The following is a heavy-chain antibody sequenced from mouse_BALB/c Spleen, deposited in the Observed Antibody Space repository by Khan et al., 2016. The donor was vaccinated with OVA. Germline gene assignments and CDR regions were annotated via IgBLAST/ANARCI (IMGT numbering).Heavy chain of an antibody. Sequence: QIQLVQSGAELARPGASVKMSCKASGYTFTSYTINWIKTRPGQGLEWIGHINPGNGYTIYNQKFKDKATLTTDKSSTTAYLQLSSLTSDDSAVYYSERDWSNSRNGGWFDYWGQGTLVTVSA. V-gene: IGHV1-4*01. J-gene: IGHJ3*01. CDR2: INPGNGYT. D-gene: IGHD1-1*01. CDR1: GYTFTSYT. CDR3: ERDWSNSRNGGWFDY.